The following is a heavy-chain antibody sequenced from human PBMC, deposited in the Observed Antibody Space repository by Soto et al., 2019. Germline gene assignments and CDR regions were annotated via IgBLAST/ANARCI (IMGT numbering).Heavy chain of an antibody. D-gene: IGHD2-2*01. J-gene: IGHJ4*02. CDR1: GFSFSTNS. Sequence: EVQLVESGGGLVAPGGSLRLSCAASGFSFSTNSMNWVRQAPGKGLEWVSSISGGSSYIYYAESVKGRFTVYTDNAKNSLFLQMNRLRVEDTAVYYCASDMPRDGPHVNWGQGTLVTVSS. V-gene: IGHV3-21*01. CDR3: ASDMPRDGPHVN. CDR2: ISGGSSYI.